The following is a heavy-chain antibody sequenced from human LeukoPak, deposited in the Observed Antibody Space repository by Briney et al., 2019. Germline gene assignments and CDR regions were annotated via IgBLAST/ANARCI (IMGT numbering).Heavy chain of an antibody. V-gene: IGHV4-38-2*01. CDR1: GYSISSGYY. J-gene: IGHJ3*02. D-gene: IGHD3-22*01. Sequence: PSETLSLTCAVSGYSISSGYYWGWIPQPPRKGLEWIGSIYRSTSTYYNPSLKSRVTISVATSKNQFSLKLSSVTAADTAVYYCAGSGFVVVVTPHAFDIWGQGTMVTVSS. CDR2: IYRSTST. CDR3: AGSGFVVVVTPHAFDI.